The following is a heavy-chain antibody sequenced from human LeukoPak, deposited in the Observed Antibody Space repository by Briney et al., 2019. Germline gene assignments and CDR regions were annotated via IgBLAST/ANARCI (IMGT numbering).Heavy chain of an antibody. CDR3: ARGVGPMWGQREYYFDY. D-gene: IGHD3-10*01. CDR1: GGSISGYY. Sequence: SDTLSLTCTVSGGSISGYYWSWIRQPPGKGLEWIGYIYYSGSTSYNPSLKSRVTISVDTSKNQFSLKLTSVTAADTAVYYCARGVGPMWGQREYYFDYWGQGTLVTVSS. J-gene: IGHJ4*02. CDR2: IYYSGST. V-gene: IGHV4-59*07.